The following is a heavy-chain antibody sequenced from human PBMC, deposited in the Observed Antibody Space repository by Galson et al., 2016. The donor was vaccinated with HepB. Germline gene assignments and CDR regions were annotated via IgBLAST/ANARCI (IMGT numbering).Heavy chain of an antibody. CDR1: GFTFSSYT. J-gene: IGHJ4*02. Sequence: SLRLSCAASGFTFSSYTMNWVRQAPGKGLEWVSSITSSSIYIYYADSVKGRFTISRDNAKNSLYLQMNSLRAEDTAVYYCARAGIAQFDYWGQGTLVTVSS. V-gene: IGHV3-21*01. CDR2: ITSSSIYI. CDR3: ARAGIAQFDY. D-gene: IGHD6-13*01.